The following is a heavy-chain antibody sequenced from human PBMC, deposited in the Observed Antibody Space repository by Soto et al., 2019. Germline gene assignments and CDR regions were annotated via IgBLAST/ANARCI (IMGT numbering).Heavy chain of an antibody. CDR1: GLTFSSYS. CDR3: ATGPSGAFDI. J-gene: IGHJ3*02. D-gene: IGHD3-10*01. Sequence: PGGSLRLSCAASGLTFSSYSMNWVRQAPGKGLEWVSYISSSGKTTYNADSVKGRFTISRDNAKNSLYLQMNSLRDEDTAVYYCATGPSGAFDIRGQGTMVPVSS. V-gene: IGHV3-48*02. CDR2: ISSSGKTT.